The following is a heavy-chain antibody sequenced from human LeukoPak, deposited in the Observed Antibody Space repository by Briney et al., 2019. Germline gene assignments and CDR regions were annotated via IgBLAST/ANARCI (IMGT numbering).Heavy chain of an antibody. V-gene: IGHV3-23*01. J-gene: IGHJ6*03. CDR1: GFTFSSYG. D-gene: IGHD3-10*01. CDR3: AKIGGFGELFFFYMDV. Sequence: PGGSLRLSCAASGFTFSSYGMSWVRQAPGKGLEWVSAISGSGGSTYYADSVKGRFTISRDNSKNTLYLQMNSLRAEDTAVYYCAKIGGFGELFFFYMDVWDKGTTVTISS. CDR2: ISGSGGST.